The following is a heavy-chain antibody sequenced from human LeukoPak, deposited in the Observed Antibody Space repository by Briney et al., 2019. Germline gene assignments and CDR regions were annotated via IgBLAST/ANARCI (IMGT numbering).Heavy chain of an antibody. J-gene: IGHJ4*02. V-gene: IGHV3-21*01. CDR1: GFTFSSYS. CDR3: ARESEGDFWSGHDY. Sequence: KAGGSLRLSCAASGFTFSSYSMNWVRQAPGKGLEWVSSISSSSSYIYYADSVKGRFTISRDNAKNSLYLQMNSLRAEDTAVYYCARESEGDFWSGHDYWGQGTLVTVSS. D-gene: IGHD3-3*01. CDR2: ISSSSSYI.